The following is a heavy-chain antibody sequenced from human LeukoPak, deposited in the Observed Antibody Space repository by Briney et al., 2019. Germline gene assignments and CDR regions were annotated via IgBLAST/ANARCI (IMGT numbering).Heavy chain of an antibody. J-gene: IGHJ3*02. CDR2: VYTGGYT. D-gene: IGHD3-10*01. Sequence: GGSLRLSCAASGFTVSSNYMSWVRQAPGKGLEWVSVVYTGGYTHYADSVKGRFTISRDNFKNPLYLQKNRLKAEDTAVYYWARPDYYCSGSYSFDNWGQGTMVTVSS. CDR3: ARPDYYCSGSYSFDN. V-gene: IGHV3-66*04. CDR1: GFTVSSNY.